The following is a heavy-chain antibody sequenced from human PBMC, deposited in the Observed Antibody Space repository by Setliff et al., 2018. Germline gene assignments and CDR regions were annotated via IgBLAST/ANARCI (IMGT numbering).Heavy chain of an antibody. Sequence: PGESLKISCAASGFTFSSYAMSWVRQAPGKGLEWVSAISGSGGSTYYADSVKGRFTISRDNSKNTLYPQMNSLRAEDTAVYYCAKGGRAVAGGAFDIWGQGTMVTVSS. CDR1: GFTFSSYA. D-gene: IGHD6-19*01. CDR3: AKGGRAVAGGAFDI. V-gene: IGHV3-23*01. J-gene: IGHJ3*02. CDR2: ISGSGGST.